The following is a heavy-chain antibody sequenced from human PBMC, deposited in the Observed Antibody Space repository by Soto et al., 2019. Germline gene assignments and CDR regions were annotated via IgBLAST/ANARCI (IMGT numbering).Heavy chain of an antibody. V-gene: IGHV1-46*01. CDR1: GYTFSTYY. CDR2: IDPSGGST. Sequence: QVQLVQSGAEVKKPGASVKLYCEASGYTFSTYYLHWVRQAPGQGPEWIGKIDPSGGSTTYEQKFAGKVTMNRDTSSSTVCMDLSCQKSEDTAIYYCVRSSIAATLLAFDIWGQWTMVTVPS. D-gene: IGHD6-25*01. J-gene: IGHJ3*02. CDR3: VRSSIAATLLAFDI.